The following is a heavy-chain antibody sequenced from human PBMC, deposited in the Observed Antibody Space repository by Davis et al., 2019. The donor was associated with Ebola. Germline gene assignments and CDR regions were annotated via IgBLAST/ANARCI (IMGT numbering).Heavy chain of an antibody. CDR1: GFTFSNYD. CDR2: IGTAGDT. V-gene: IGHV3-13*01. Sequence: GESLKISCEASGFTFSNYDMHWVRQATGKGLEWVSAIGTAGDTYYPGSVKGRITISRDNSKNMLYLQMNSLRAEDTAVYYCARGYNDNDYGGDYWGQGTLVTVSS. CDR3: ARGYNDNDYGGDY. D-gene: IGHD5-12*01. J-gene: IGHJ4*02.